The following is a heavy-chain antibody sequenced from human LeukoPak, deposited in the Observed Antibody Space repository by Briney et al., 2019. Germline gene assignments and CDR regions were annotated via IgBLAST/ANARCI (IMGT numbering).Heavy chain of an antibody. V-gene: IGHV1-24*01. J-gene: IGHJ3*02. CDR3: ASRRLVSLRFLEWLRFAFDI. CDR1: GYTLTELS. Sequence: GASVKVSCKVSGYTLTELSMHWVRQAPGKGLEWMGGFYPEDGETIYAQKFQGRVTMTEDTSTDTAYMELSSLRSEDTAVYYCASRRLVSLRFLEWLRFAFDIWGQGTMVTVSS. CDR2: FYPEDGET. D-gene: IGHD3-3*01.